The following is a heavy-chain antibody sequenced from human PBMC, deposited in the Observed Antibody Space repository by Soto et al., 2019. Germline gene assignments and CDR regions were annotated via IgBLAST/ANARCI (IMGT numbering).Heavy chain of an antibody. V-gene: IGHV4-59*01. CDR2: IYYSGST. D-gene: IGHD2-21*02. Sequence: SETLSLTCTVSGGSISSYYWSWIRQPPGKGLEWIGYIYYSGSTNYNPSLKSRVTISVDTSKNQFSLKLSSVTAADTAVYYCARQLAYCGGDCYSWWFDPRGQGTLVTVSS. J-gene: IGHJ5*02. CDR1: GGSISSYY. CDR3: ARQLAYCGGDCYSWWFDP.